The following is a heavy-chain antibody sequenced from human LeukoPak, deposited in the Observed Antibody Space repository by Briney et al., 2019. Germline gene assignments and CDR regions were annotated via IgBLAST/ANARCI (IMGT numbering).Heavy chain of an antibody. CDR2: IDTTGGT. J-gene: IGHJ3*02. Sequence: PVGSLRLSCAASGFTFSRYDVHWVRQVTGKALEWVSAIDTTGGTYYPGSVKGRFTISRDNAKNSLYLQMNDLRAEDTAVYYCARGMVYYDSSGYYGAFDIWGQGTMVTVSS. V-gene: IGHV3-13*04. CDR1: GFTFSRYD. CDR3: ARGMVYYDSSGYYGAFDI. D-gene: IGHD3-22*01.